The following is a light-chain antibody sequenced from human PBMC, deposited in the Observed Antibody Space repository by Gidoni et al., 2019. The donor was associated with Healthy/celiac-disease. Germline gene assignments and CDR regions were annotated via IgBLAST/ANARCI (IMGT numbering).Light chain of an antibody. CDR3: SAWDKSLSAVI. V-gene: IGLV10-54*01. Sequence: QAGLTQPPSVSRDLAQPATRTGTGDSNNVGYEGATWLHPHQGHPPKVLYYRNGNRPSGISERISASRSGSTASLTISGLQPEDEADYYCSAWDKSLSAVIFGGGTKLTVL. CDR2: RNG. CDR1: SNNVGYEG. J-gene: IGLJ2*01.